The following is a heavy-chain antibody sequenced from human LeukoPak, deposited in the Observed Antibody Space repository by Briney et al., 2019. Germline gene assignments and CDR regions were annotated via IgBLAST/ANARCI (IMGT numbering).Heavy chain of an antibody. CDR3: ASHRAPRGYSGYED. Sequence: GASVKVSCKASGYTFTSYGISWVRQAPGQGLEWMGWISAYNGNTNYAQKLQGRVTMTTDTSTSTAYMELRSLRSDDTAVYYCASHRAPRGYSGYEDWGQGTLVTVSS. J-gene: IGHJ1*01. D-gene: IGHD5-12*01. CDR2: ISAYNGNT. V-gene: IGHV1-18*01. CDR1: GYTFTSYG.